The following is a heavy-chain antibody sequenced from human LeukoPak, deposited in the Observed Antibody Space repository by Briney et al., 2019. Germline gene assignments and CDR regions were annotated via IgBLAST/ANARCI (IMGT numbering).Heavy chain of an antibody. CDR1: GGSISTYY. CDR3: AGYNGAY. CDR2: IYYSGST. D-gene: IGHD5-24*01. J-gene: IGHJ4*02. V-gene: IGHV4-59*01. Sequence: SETLSLTCTVSGGSISTYYWSWIRQPPGKGLEWIGYIYYSGSTNYNPSLKSRVTISVDTSKNQFSLKLSSVTAADTAVYYCAGYNGAYWGQGTLVTVSS.